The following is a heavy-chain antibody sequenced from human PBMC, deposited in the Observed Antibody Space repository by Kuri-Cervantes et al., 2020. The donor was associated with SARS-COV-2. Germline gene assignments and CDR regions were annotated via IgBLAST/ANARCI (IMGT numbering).Heavy chain of an antibody. D-gene: IGHD2-21*02. CDR1: GFTFSYYG. J-gene: IGHJ6*02. CDR2: ISSSATII. Sequence: LSLTCAASGFTFSYYGMHWVRQAPGKGLEWASHISSSATIIYYADSVEGRLTISRDNDKNTLYLQMDSLGAEDTAVYYCARVGDCVGDCAPRYYGMDVWGQGTTVTVSS. V-gene: IGHV3-11*01. CDR3: ARVGDCVGDCAPRYYGMDV.